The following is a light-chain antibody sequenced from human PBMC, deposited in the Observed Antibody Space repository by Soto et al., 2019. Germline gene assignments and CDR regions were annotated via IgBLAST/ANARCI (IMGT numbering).Light chain of an antibody. CDR3: VAWDDSLNGYVV. Sequence: VLTQPPSAAGTRGQRVTMSCSGSSSNIGSNTVNWYQQLPGTAPKLVIHTNDQRPSGVPDRFSGSKPGTSASLAISGLHSEDEADYYCVAWDDSLNGYVVFGGGTKVTVL. CDR2: TND. V-gene: IGLV1-44*01. CDR1: SSNIGSNT. J-gene: IGLJ2*01.